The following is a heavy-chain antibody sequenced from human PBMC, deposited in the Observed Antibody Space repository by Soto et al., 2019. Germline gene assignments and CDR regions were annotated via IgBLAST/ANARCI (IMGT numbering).Heavy chain of an antibody. J-gene: IGHJ6*02. Sequence: GSLRLSCTASGFTFGDYAMSWFRQAPGKGLEWVGFIRSKAYGGTTEYAASVKGRFTISRDDSKSIAYLQMNSLKTEDTAVYYCTREPRYYDILTGYRYYYYYGMDVWGQGTTVTVSS. D-gene: IGHD3-9*01. V-gene: IGHV3-49*03. CDR2: IRSKAYGGTT. CDR1: GFTFGDYA. CDR3: TREPRYYDILTGYRYYYYYGMDV.